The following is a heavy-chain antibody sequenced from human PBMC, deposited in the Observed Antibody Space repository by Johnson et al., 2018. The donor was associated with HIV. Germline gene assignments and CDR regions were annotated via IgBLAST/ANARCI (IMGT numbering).Heavy chain of an antibody. V-gene: IGHV3-9*01. CDR2: ISWNSGSI. Sequence: VQPGRSLRLSCAASGFTFDDYAMHWVRQAPGKGLEWVSGISWNSGSIGYADSVKGRFTISRDNAKNSLYLQMNSLRAEDTALYYCAKVGMIVVHGAFDIWGQGTMVTVSS. J-gene: IGHJ3*02. D-gene: IGHD3-22*01. CDR1: GFTFDDYA. CDR3: AKVGMIVVHGAFDI.